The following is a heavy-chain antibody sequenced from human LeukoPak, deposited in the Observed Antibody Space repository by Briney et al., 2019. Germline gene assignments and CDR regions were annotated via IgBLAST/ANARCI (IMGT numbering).Heavy chain of an antibody. CDR2: ISAYNGNT. D-gene: IGHD6-19*01. CDR3: ARSASLLRSGQNWFDP. V-gene: IGHV1-18*01. CDR1: GYTFTSYG. Sequence: ASVKVSCKASGYTFTSYGISWVRQAPGQGLEWMGWISAYNGNTNYAQRLQGRVTMTTDTSTSTAYMELRSLRSDDTAVYYCARSASLLRSGQNWFDPWGQGTLVTVSS. J-gene: IGHJ5*02.